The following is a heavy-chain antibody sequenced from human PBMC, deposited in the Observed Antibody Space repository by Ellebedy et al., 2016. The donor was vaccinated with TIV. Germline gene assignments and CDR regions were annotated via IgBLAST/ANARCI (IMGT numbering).Heavy chain of an antibody. CDR2: IWYNENTT. V-gene: IGHV3-33*08. CDR3: ARDGVVPAGGVPQFDP. D-gene: IGHD2-2*01. J-gene: IGHJ5*02. Sequence: PGGSLRLSCVASGFTFRNYGIHWVRQAPGRGLEWVAVIWYNENTTYYADSVKGRVTISRDNSKNTLDLQMNSVRAGDTAVYYCARDGVVPAGGVPQFDPWGQGTLVTVSS. CDR1: GFTFRNYG.